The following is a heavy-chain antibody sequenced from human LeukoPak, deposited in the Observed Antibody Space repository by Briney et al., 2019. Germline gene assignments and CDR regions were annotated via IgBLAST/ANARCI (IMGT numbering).Heavy chain of an antibody. CDR3: ARVGIWELPYFDY. D-gene: IGHD1-26*01. CDR1: GGSISSYY. CDR2: ISYSGST. V-gene: IGHV4-59*01. Sequence: SETLSLTCTVSGGSISSYYWSWIRQPPGKGLEWIGYISYSGSTYYNPSLKSRVTISLDTSKNQFSLKLSSVTAADTAVYYCARVGIWELPYFDYWGQGTLVTVSS. J-gene: IGHJ4*02.